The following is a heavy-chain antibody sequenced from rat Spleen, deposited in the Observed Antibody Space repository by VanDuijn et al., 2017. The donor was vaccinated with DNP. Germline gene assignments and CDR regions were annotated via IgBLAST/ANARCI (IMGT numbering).Heavy chain of an antibody. Sequence: QVQLKESGPGLVQPSQTLSLTCTVSGFSLTSYGVSWVRQPPGKGLEGMGVIWSNGNTDYNSAIKSRLSISRDTSKSQVFLKMNSLRTEDTAMYFCARIGGANWGYYFDYWGQGVMVTVSS. D-gene: IGHD5-1*01. J-gene: IGHJ2*01. CDR3: ARIGGANWGYYFDY. V-gene: IGHV2-47*01. CDR2: IWSNGNT. CDR1: GFSLTSYG.